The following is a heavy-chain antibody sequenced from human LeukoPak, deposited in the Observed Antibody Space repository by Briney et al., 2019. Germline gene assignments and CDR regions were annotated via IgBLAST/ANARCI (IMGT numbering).Heavy chain of an antibody. J-gene: IGHJ4*02. D-gene: IGHD5-24*01. Sequence: ASVKVSCKASGYTFTSYYMHWVRQAPGQGLEWMGIINPSGGSTSYAQKFQGRVTMTRDTSTSTVYMELSSLRSEDTAVYYCARPYRDGYNWRYYFDYWGQGTLVTVSS. CDR2: INPSGGST. V-gene: IGHV1-46*01. CDR1: GYTFTSYY. CDR3: ARPYRDGYNWRYYFDY.